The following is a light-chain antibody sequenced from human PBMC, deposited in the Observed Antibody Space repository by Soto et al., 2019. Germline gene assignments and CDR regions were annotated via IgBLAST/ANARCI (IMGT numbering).Light chain of an antibody. J-gene: IGLJ1*01. CDR2: DVS. Sequence: QSALTQPRSVSGSPGQSVTISCTGTSSDVGRYNYVSWYQHHPGKAPKLMIYDVSTRPSGVPARFSGSKSGTTASLTISGLRVEDEDNYYSCSYARTPNVFGTGTKLTVL. V-gene: IGLV2-11*01. CDR1: SSDVGRYNY. CDR3: CSYARTPNV.